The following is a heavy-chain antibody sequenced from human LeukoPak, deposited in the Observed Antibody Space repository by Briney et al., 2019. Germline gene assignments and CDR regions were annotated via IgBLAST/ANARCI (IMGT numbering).Heavy chain of an antibody. V-gene: IGHV3-21*01. CDR1: GFTFSTYS. CDR2: ISSGSSYI. J-gene: IGHJ3*02. CDR3: ARDSETYYYDSSGHYSDAFDI. Sequence: GGSLRLSCAASGFTFSTYSLNWVRQAPGKGLEWVSSISSGSSYIYYPDSVKGRFTISRDNAKNSLYLQMNSLRAEDTAVYYCARDSETYYYDSSGHYSDAFDIWGQGTRVTVSS. D-gene: IGHD3-22*01.